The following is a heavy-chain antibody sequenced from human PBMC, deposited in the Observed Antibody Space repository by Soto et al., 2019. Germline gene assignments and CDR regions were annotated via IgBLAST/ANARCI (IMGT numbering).Heavy chain of an antibody. Sequence: GASVKVSCKASGYTFTSYDINWVRQATGQGLEWMGWMNPNSGNTGYAQKFQGRVTMTRNTSISTAYMELRSLRSDDTAVYYCAKEYCDSSRSYLPDYWGPGALVTVSS. CDR3: AKEYCDSSRSYLPDY. CDR1: GYTFTSYD. D-gene: IGHD2-2*01. V-gene: IGHV1-8*01. CDR2: MNPNSGNT. J-gene: IGHJ4*02.